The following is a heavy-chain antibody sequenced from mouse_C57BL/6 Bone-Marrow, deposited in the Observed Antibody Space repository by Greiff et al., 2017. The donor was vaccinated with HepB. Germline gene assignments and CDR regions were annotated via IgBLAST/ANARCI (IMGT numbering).Heavy chain of an antibody. V-gene: IGHV14-4*01. Sequence: VQLKQSGAELVRPGASVKLSCTASGFNIKDDYMHWVKQRPEQGLEWIGWIDPGNGDTEYASKFQGKATITADTSSNTAYLQLSSLTSEDTAVYYCTTWGGYDYYAMDYWGQGTSVTVSS. D-gene: IGHD2-2*01. CDR1: GFNIKDDY. CDR3: TTWGGYDYYAMDY. J-gene: IGHJ4*01. CDR2: IDPGNGDT.